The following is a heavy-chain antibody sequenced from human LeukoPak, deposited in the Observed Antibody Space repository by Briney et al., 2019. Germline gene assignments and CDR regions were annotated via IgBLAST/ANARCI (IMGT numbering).Heavy chain of an antibody. J-gene: IGHJ5*02. CDR1: GGSISSYY. V-gene: IGHV4-59*12. Sequence: SETLSFTCTGSGGSISSYYWSWIRQTPGKGLEWIGYIYYSGRNNFNPSLKSRVTISVATSKNQFFLKLSSVTAADTAVYYCASGSGATDWFDPWGQGTLVTVSS. CDR2: IYYSGRN. D-gene: IGHD1-26*01. CDR3: ASGSGATDWFDP.